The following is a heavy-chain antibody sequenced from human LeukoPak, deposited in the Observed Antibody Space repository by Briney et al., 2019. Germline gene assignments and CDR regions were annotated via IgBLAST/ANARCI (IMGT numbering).Heavy chain of an antibody. CDR1: GFTFDDYA. CDR2: IYSDNT. V-gene: IGHV3-53*01. D-gene: IGHD2-15*01. J-gene: IGHJ3*02. CDR3: ARGGYCSGGSCAFDI. Sequence: GGSLRLSCAASGFTFDDYAMHWVRQAPGKGLEWVSFIYSDNTHYSDSVKGRFTISRDNSKNTLYLQMNSLRAEDTAVYYCARGGYCSGGSCAFDIWGQGTMVTVSS.